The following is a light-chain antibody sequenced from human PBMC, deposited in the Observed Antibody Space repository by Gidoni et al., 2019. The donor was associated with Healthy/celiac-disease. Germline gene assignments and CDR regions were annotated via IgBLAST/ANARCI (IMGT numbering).Light chain of an antibody. J-gene: IGKJ4*01. CDR1: QGSRND. CDR2: ASS. CDR3: LQDYYSPLT. Sequence: IQMTQTTSSMSASVGDRVTITCRAGQGSRNDLGWYQQKPGKAPQLLIYASSSVQSGVPSRFSGSGSGTDLTLIISSLQPEDFATYYCLQDYYSPLTFGGGTKVEIK. V-gene: IGKV1-6*01.